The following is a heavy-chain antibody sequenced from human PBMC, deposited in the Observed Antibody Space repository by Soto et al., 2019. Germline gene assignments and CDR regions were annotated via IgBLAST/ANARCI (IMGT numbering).Heavy chain of an antibody. CDR2: INQDGSEK. J-gene: IGHJ4*02. V-gene: IGHV3-7*03. D-gene: IGHD6-19*01. CDR3: ARDVIAVAATFDY. CDR1: GFTFSSYW. Sequence: EVQLVESGGGLVQAGGSLRLSCAASGFTFSSYWMSWVRQAPGKGLEWVANINQDGSEKYYVDSVKGRFTISRDNAKNSLYRQMNSLRAEDTAVYYCARDVIAVAATFDYWGQGTLVTVAS.